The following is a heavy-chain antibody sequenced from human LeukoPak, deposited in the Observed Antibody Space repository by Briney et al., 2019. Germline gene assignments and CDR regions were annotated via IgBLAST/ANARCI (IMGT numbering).Heavy chain of an antibody. CDR2: ISAYNGNT. J-gene: IGHJ4*02. Sequence: ASVKVSCKASGYTFTSYGISWVRQAPGQGLEWMGWISAYNGNTNYAQKLQGRVTMTRDTSISTAYMELSRLRSDDTAVYYCARGPPGSIDGGGVFDYWGQGTLVTVSS. CDR1: GYTFTSYG. CDR3: ARGPPGSIDGGGVFDY. D-gene: IGHD2-15*01. V-gene: IGHV1-18*01.